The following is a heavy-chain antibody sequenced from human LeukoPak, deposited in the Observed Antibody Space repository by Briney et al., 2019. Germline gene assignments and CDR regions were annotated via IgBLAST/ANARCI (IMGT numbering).Heavy chain of an antibody. CDR3: ARTRAARFAFDI. V-gene: IGHV4-34*01. CDR2: INHSGST. D-gene: IGHD6-25*01. J-gene: IGHJ3*02. CDR1: GGSFSGYY. Sequence: SETLSLTCAVYGGSFSGYYWSWIRQPPGKGLEWIGEINHSGSTNYNPSLKSRVTMSEDTSKNHFSLKLSSVTAVDTAVYYCARTRAARFAFDIWGQGTMVTVSS.